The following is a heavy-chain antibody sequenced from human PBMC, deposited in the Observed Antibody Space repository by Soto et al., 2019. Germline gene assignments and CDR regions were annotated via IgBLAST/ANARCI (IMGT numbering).Heavy chain of an antibody. CDR1: GYTSTSYA. CDR2: INAGNGNT. CDR3: ARAPYYDFWSGYYRGLNYYYMDV. J-gene: IGHJ6*03. D-gene: IGHD3-3*01. V-gene: IGHV1-3*01. Sequence: ASVKVSCKASGYTSTSYAMHWVRQAPGQRLEWMGWINAGNGNTKYSQKFQGRVTITRDTSASTAYMELSSLRSEDTAVYYCARAPYYDFWSGYYRGLNYYYMDVWGKGTTVTVSS.